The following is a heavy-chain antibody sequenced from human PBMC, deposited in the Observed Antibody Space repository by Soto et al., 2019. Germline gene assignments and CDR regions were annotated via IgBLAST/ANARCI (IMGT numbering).Heavy chain of an antibody. D-gene: IGHD1-7*01. Sequence: EVQLVESGGGLVQPGGSLRLSCAASGFTFSSYSMHWVRQAPGKGLEWVSYISSSSSTIYYADSVKGRFTISRDNAKNSRYRQMNSLRDEDTAVYYCARERPHRTTDGYYYYGMDVWGQGTTVTVSS. CDR1: GFTFSSYS. V-gene: IGHV3-48*02. J-gene: IGHJ6*02. CDR2: ISSSSSTI. CDR3: ARERPHRTTDGYYYYGMDV.